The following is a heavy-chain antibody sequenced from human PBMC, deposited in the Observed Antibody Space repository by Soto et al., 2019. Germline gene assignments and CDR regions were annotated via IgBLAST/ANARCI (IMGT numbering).Heavy chain of an antibody. CDR2: IIPILGIA. V-gene: IGHV1-69*02. Sequence: QVQLVQSGAEVKKPGSSVKVSCKASGGTFSSYTISWVRQAPGQGLEWMGRIIPILGIANYAQKFQGRVTITADKSTSTGYMELSSLRSEDTAVYYCARAAQYSGYDILDYWGQGTLVTVSS. J-gene: IGHJ4*02. CDR1: GGTFSSYT. D-gene: IGHD5-12*01. CDR3: ARAAQYSGYDILDY.